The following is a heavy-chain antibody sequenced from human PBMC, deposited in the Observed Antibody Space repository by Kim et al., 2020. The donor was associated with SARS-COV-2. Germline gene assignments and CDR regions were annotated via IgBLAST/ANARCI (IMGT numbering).Heavy chain of an antibody. D-gene: IGHD3-10*01. V-gene: IGHV1-3*01. CDR2: INAGNGNT. CDR3: AREVGARGYYGSGSQTFDY. CDR1: GYTFTSYA. Sequence: ASVKVSCKASGYTFTSYAMHWVRQAPGQRLEWMGWINAGNGNTKYSQKFQGRVTITRDTSASTAYMELSSLRSEDTAVYYCAREVGARGYYGSGSQTFDYWGQGTLVTVSS. J-gene: IGHJ4*02.